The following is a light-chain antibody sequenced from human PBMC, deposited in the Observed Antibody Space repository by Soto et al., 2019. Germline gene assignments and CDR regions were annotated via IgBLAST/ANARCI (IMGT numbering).Light chain of an antibody. Sequence: QSALTQPPSASGSPGQSVTISCTGTSSDVGGYNYVSWYQQHPGKAPKLMIYEVSKRPSGVPDRFSGSKSGNTASLTVSGLQAEDEAYYYCQAWDSSTVVFGGGTKLTVL. CDR2: EVS. CDR3: QAWDSSTVV. V-gene: IGLV2-8*01. CDR1: SSDVGGYNY. J-gene: IGLJ2*01.